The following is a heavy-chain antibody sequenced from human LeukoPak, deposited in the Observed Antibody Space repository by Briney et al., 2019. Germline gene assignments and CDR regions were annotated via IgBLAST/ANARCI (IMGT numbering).Heavy chain of an antibody. V-gene: IGHV1-69*04. Sequence: ASVKVSCKASGGTFSSYAISWVRQAPGQGLEWMGRIIPILGIANYAQKFQGRVTITADKSTSTAYMELSSLRSEDTAVYYCARDLGSTTSPDLWGRGTLVTVSS. CDR3: ARDLGSTTSPDL. CDR2: IIPILGIA. CDR1: GGTFSSYA. D-gene: IGHD2-2*01. J-gene: IGHJ2*01.